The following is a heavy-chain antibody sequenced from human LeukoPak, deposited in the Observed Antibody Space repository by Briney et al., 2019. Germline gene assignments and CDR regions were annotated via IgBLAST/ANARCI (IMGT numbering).Heavy chain of an antibody. V-gene: IGHV4-34*01. J-gene: IGHJ3*02. Sequence: KPSETLSLTCAVYGGSFSGYYWSWIRQPPGKGLEWIGEINHSGSTNYNPSLKSRVTISVDTSKNQFSLELSSVTAADTAVYYCARGYSSGQWFDAFDIWGQGTMVTVSS. CDR1: GGSFSGYY. CDR2: INHSGST. D-gene: IGHD6-19*01. CDR3: ARGYSSGQWFDAFDI.